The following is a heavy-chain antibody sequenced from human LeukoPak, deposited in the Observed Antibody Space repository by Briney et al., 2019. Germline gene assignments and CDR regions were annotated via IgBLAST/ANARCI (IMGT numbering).Heavy chain of an antibody. J-gene: IGHJ4*02. V-gene: IGHV1-18*01. Sequence: EASVKVSCKASGYTLTSYGIGWVRQAPGQGLEWMGWISAYNGNTNYAQKLQGRVTMTTDTSTSTAYMELRSPRSDDTAVYYCARDAIRGSYYFDYWGQGTLVTVSS. D-gene: IGHD1-26*01. CDR1: GYTLTSYG. CDR2: ISAYNGNT. CDR3: ARDAIRGSYYFDY.